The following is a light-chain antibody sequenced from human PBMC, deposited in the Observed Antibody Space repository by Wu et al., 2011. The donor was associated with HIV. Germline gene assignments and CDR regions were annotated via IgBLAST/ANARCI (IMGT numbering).Light chain of an antibody. CDR3: QQRSNWPLT. CDR1: QSVSSNY. J-gene: IGKJ4*01. V-gene: IGKV3D-20*02. Sequence: DIVLTQSPATLSVSPGETVTFSCRASQSVSSNYLAWYQQKYGQAPRLLIYGASSRATGIPDRFSGSGSGTDFTLTISSLEPEDFAVYYCQQRSNWPLTFGGGTKVEIK. CDR2: GAS.